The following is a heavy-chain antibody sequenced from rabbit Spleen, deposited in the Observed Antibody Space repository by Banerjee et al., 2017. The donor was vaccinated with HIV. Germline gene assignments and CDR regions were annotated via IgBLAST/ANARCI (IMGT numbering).Heavy chain of an antibody. CDR1: GFSFSSGYD. J-gene: IGHJ6*01. V-gene: IGHV1S40*01. Sequence: QQLVESGGGLVKPGASLTLTCKASGFSFSSGYDMCWVRQAPGKGLEWIACIYAGSSGFTYHASWAKGRFTISKTSSTTVTLQMTSLTAADTATYFCARDTSTSFSSYGMDLWGPGTLVTVS. D-gene: IGHD1-1*01. CDR3: ARDTSTSFSSYGMDL. CDR2: IYAGSSGFT.